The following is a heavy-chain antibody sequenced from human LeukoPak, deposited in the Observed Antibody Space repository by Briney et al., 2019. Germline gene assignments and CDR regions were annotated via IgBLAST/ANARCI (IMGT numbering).Heavy chain of an antibody. CDR3: TRGPSYHSKWVGGMWFDP. CDR1: EYTFTSYD. CDR2: MNPKSAHT. Sequence: ASVKVSCKASEYTFTSYDINWVRQATGQGLEWMGWMNPKSAHTGLAQRFQGRVTLTRNTSISTAYMELSSLTSEDTAMYYCTRGPSYHSKWVGGMWFDPWGQGTLVSVSS. D-gene: IGHD3-10*01. V-gene: IGHV1-8*01. J-gene: IGHJ5*02.